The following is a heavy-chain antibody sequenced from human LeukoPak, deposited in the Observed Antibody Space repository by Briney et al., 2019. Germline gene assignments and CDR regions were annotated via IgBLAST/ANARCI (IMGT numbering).Heavy chain of an antibody. Sequence: ASVKVSCKASGYTFSSYGISWVRQAPGQGLEWIGWISGYNGRTNYAQNFQGRVTMTTDTSTTTANMELRSLTSDDTAVYYCARPVVAGNLDYWGQGTWSPPPQ. D-gene: IGHD6-19*01. CDR3: ARPVVAGNLDY. V-gene: IGHV1-18*01. CDR2: ISGYNGRT. J-gene: IGHJ4*02. CDR1: GYTFSSYG.